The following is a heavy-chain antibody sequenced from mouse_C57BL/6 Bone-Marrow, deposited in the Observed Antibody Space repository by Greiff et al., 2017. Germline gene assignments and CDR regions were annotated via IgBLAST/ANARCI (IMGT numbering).Heavy chain of an antibody. CDR3: ARSGYYGNWCAY. V-gene: IGHV1-61*01. D-gene: IGHD2-1*01. CDR2: IYPSDSET. CDR1: GYTFTSYW. J-gene: IGHJ3*01. Sequence: QVQLQQPGAELVRPGSSVKLSCKASGYTFTSYWMDWVKQRPGQGLEWIGNIYPSDSETHYNQKFKDKATLTVDKSSSTAYMQLSSLTSEVSAVSHCARSGYYGNWCAYWGQGTRVTVSA.